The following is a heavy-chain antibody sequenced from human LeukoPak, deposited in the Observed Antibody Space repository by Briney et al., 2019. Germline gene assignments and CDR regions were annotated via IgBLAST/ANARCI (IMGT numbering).Heavy chain of an antibody. CDR2: ISYIGST. J-gene: IGHJ3*02. V-gene: IGHV4-59*11. Sequence: SSETLSLTCAVSADSFSSHYWSWIPQPPGKGLEGVGYISYIGSTNYNPSLKSRVTISIDTSKNQFSLKLSSVTAADTAVYYCARDLITVTKGFDIWGQGTMVSVSS. CDR3: ARDLITVTKGFDI. CDR1: ADSFSSHY. D-gene: IGHD4-17*01.